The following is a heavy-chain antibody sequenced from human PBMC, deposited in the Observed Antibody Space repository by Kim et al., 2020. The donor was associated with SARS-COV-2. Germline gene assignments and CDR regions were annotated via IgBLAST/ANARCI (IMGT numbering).Heavy chain of an antibody. Sequence: YYADSVKGRFTISRDNSWNTLYLQMSSLRAEDTAVYYCAKEQYDRSFYYDYWGQGTLVTVSS. V-gene: IGHV3-30*02. CDR3: AKEQYDRSFYYDY. J-gene: IGHJ4*02. D-gene: IGHD6-6*01.